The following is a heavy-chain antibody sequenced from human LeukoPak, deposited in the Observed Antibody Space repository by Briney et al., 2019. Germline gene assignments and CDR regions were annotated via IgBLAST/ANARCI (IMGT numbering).Heavy chain of an antibody. CDR1: GGSISGYY. Sequence: SETLSLTCTVSGGSISGYYWSWIRQPPGKGLERIGYIYYTGSTNYNPSLKSRVTISVDTSKNQFSLKLSSVTAADTAVYYCARRGYSGYGRFDYWGQGTLVTVSA. CDR2: IYYTGST. D-gene: IGHD5-12*01. V-gene: IGHV4-59*08. J-gene: IGHJ4*02. CDR3: ARRGYSGYGRFDY.